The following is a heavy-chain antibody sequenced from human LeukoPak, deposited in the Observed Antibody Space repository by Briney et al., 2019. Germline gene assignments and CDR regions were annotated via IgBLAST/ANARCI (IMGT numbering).Heavy chain of an antibody. CDR1: GGSISSYY. CDR2: IYYSGST. J-gene: IGHJ5*02. D-gene: IGHD3-22*01. Sequence: SETLSLTCTVSGGSISSYYWSWVRQPPGKGLEWIGYIYYSGSTNYNPSLKSRVTISVDTSKNQFSLKLSSVTAADTAVYYCARVFSTNYYDNRGWFDPWGQGTLVTVSS. V-gene: IGHV4-59*01. CDR3: ARVFSTNYYDNRGWFDP.